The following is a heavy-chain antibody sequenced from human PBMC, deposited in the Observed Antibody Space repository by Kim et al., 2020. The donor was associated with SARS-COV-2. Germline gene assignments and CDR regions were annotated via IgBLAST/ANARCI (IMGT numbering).Heavy chain of an antibody. CDR3: ARSPLWLPFDY. J-gene: IGHJ4*02. Sequence: STKDNPPLQSRATISIDTSKTQFYLKLTSVHAADTAVYYCARSPLWLPFDYWGQGTLVTVSS. V-gene: IGHV4-59*01. CDR2: ST. D-gene: IGHD3-10*01.